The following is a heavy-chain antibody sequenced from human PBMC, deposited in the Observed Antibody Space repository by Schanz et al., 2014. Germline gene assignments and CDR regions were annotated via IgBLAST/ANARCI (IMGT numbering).Heavy chain of an antibody. CDR1: GFTMRNEW. Sequence: EVQLVESGGGLVKPGGSLRLSCAASGFTMRNEWMSWVRQAPGKGLEWVARIKSRIHSGTTDYAAPVKGRFTISRDDSKHTVYLQMDSLKTEDTALYYCTTAHYSSNYETLDYWGQGTLVTVSS. CDR3: TTAHYSSNYETLDY. CDR2: IKSRIHSGTT. V-gene: IGHV3-15*01. J-gene: IGHJ4*02. D-gene: IGHD6-13*01.